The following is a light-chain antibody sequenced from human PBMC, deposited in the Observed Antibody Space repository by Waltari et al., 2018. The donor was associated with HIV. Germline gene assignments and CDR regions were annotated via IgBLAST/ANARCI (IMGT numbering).Light chain of an antibody. CDR1: TSNIGRNT. CDR3: ASWDDSLNGPV. Sequence: QSVLTQPPSASGTPEQRVTIPCSGSTSNIGRNTVSWFQQFPGTPPKVFIYGKNQRPAGVPDRFSGSKSGTSASLAISGLQSEDEADYYCASWDDSLNGPVFGGGTKLTVV. CDR2: GKN. J-gene: IGLJ2*01. V-gene: IGLV1-44*01.